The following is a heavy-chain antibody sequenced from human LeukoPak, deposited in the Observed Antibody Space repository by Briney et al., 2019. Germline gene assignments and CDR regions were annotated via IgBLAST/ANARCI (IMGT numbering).Heavy chain of an antibody. CDR2: ISSSVSTI. CDR1: GFTFSSYE. V-gene: IGHV3-48*03. J-gene: IGHJ4*02. Sequence: PGGSLRLSCAASGFTFSSYEMNWVRQAPGKGLEWVSYISSSVSTIYYADSVKGRFTISRDNAKNSLYLQMNSLRAEDTAVYYCARVSVYGDYAEGYWGQGTLVTVSS. CDR3: ARVSVYGDYAEGY. D-gene: IGHD4-17*01.